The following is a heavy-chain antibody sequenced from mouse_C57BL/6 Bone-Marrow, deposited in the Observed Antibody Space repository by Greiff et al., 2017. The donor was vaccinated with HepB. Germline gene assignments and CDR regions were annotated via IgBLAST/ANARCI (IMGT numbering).Heavy chain of an antibody. J-gene: IGHJ2*01. Sequence: EVQLQQSGAELVRPGASVSLSCTASGFNIKDDYMHWVKQRPEQGLEWIGWIDPENGDPEYASKFQGKATITADTSSNTAYLQLSSLTSEDTAVYYCTTPQALDDWGQGTTLTVSS. CDR1: GFNIKDDY. V-gene: IGHV14-4*01. CDR2: IDPENGDP. D-gene: IGHD3-2*02. CDR3: TTPQALDD.